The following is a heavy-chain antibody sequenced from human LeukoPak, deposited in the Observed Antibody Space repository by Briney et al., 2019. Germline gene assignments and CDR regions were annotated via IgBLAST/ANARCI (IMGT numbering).Heavy chain of an antibody. J-gene: IGHJ4*02. D-gene: IGHD2-15*01. Sequence: GGSLRLSCAASGLTFSGSWMHWVRQAPGKGLVWVSRINPNGRITDYADSVKGRFTISRDNARNTVLLQMNSLRAEDTAVYYCARDRPCSASDCTPGDDFDFWGQGALVTVSS. CDR3: ARDRPCSASDCTPGDDFDF. CDR2: INPNGRIT. V-gene: IGHV3-74*01. CDR1: GLTFSGSW.